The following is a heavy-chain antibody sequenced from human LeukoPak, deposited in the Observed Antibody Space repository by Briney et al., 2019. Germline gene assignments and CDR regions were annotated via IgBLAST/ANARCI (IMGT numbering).Heavy chain of an antibody. J-gene: IGHJ4*02. Sequence: TSETLSLTCAVSGGSISSGGYSWSWIRQPAGKGLEWIGRIYTSGSTNYNPSLKSRVTMSVDTSKNQFSLKLSSVTAADTAVHYCARGDGGGDSSHLWGQGTLVTVSS. D-gene: IGHD2-21*02. CDR2: IYTSGST. CDR3: ARGDGGGDSSHL. CDR1: GGSISSGGYS. V-gene: IGHV4-61*02.